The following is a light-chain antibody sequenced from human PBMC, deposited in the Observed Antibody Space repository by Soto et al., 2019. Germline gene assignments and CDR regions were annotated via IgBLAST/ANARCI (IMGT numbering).Light chain of an antibody. CDR1: QSVLYSSNNKNY. Sequence: DIVMTQSPDSLAVSLGERATINCKSSQSVLYSSNNKNYLAWYQQKPGQPPKLLIYWASTRESGVPDRFSGSGSGTEFTLTISSLQAEDVAVYYCQQDYSNPQTVGQGTKMEIK. J-gene: IGKJ2*01. CDR3: QQDYSNPQT. CDR2: WAS. V-gene: IGKV4-1*01.